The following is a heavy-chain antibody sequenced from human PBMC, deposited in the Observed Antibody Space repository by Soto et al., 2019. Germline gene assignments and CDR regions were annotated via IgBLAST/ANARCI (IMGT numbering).Heavy chain of an antibody. J-gene: IGHJ4*02. V-gene: IGHV4-4*07. CDR1: GGSINTFY. Sequence: SETRSLTCTVSGGSINTFYWSWVRQPAGNGLECIGRIFSSGSTSFTPSLESRVAMSVDTSKNHFSLNLSSVTAADMAVYYCAREGSYSAYNFAHGIQLWSFDFWGQGALVTVSS. CDR2: IFSSGST. D-gene: IGHD5-12*01. CDR3: AREGSYSAYNFAHGIQLWSFDF.